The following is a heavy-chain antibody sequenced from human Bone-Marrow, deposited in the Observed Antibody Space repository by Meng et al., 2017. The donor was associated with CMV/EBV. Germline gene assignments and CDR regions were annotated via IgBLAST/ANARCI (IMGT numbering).Heavy chain of an antibody. V-gene: IGHV3-30*02. CDR1: GFTFSNYH. CDR2: IRYDGSNK. CDR3: AKGFSVVPAAIGY. D-gene: IGHD2-2*02. J-gene: IGHJ4*02. Sequence: GESLKISCVASGFTFSNYHMHWVRQAPGKGLEWVAFIRYDGSNKYYADSVKGRFTISRDNSKNTLYLQMNSLRAEDTAVYYCAKGFSVVPAAIGYWGQGTLVTVSS.